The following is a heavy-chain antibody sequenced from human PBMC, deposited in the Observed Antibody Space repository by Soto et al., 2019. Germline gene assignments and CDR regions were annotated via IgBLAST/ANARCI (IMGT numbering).Heavy chain of an antibody. J-gene: IGHJ4*02. CDR3: ARAPNPETVDYDILTGYYLSPWFDY. D-gene: IGHD3-9*01. Sequence: QVQLQESGPGLVKPSQTLSLTCTVSGGSISSGGYYWSWIRQHPGKGLEWIGYIYYSGSTYYNPSLKSRVTISVDTSKNQFSLKLSSVTAADTAVYYCARAPNPETVDYDILTGYYLSPWFDYWGQGTLVTVSP. V-gene: IGHV4-31*03. CDR1: GGSISSGGYY. CDR2: IYYSGST.